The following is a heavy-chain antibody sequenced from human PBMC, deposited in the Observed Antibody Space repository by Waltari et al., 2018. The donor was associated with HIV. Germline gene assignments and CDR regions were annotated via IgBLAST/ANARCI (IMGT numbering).Heavy chain of an antibody. J-gene: IGHJ4*02. CDR3: ARDYCSSTSCTVDY. CDR1: GFFVRPYE. V-gene: IGHV3-48*01. D-gene: IGHD2-2*01. Sequence: EVQLLEAAGGVVQPGGARRLSGPPLGFFVRPYELTWVRQAPGKGLEWVSHISSSSTTIYYADSVKGRFTISRDNAKNSLYLQMNSLRAEDTAVYYCARDYCSSTSCTVDYWGQGTLVTVSS. CDR2: ISSSSTTI.